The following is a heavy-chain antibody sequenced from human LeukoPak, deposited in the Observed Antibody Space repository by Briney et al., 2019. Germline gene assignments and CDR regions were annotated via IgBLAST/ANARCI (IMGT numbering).Heavy chain of an antibody. CDR3: ARAARLSVFDY. J-gene: IGHJ4*02. D-gene: IGHD6-6*01. CDR2: INAGNGNT. V-gene: IGHV1-3*01. CDR1: GYTFTSYA. Sequence: ASVKVSCKASGYTFTSYAMHWVRQAPGQRLEWMGWINAGNGNTKYSQKFPGRVTITRDTSASTAYMELSSLRSEDTAVYYCARAARLSVFDYWGQGTLVTVSS.